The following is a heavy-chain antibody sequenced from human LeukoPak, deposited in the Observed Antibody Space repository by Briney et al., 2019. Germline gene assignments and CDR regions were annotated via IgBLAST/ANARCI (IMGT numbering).Heavy chain of an antibody. CDR2: INPNSGGT. Sequence: ASVKVSCKASGYTFTGYYMHWVRQAPGQGLEWMGWINPNSGGTNYAQKFQGRVTMTRDTSISTAYMELSRLRSDDTAVYYCARDPIVVVPAAMFQVDYWGQGTLVTVSS. D-gene: IGHD2-2*01. CDR1: GYTFTGYY. CDR3: ARDPIVVVPAAMFQVDY. J-gene: IGHJ4*02. V-gene: IGHV1-2*02.